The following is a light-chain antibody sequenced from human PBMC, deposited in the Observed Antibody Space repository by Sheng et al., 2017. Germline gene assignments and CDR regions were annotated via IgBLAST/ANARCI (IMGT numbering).Light chain of an antibody. V-gene: IGLV1-51*02. Sequence: QSVLTQPPSVSAAPGQKVTISCSGSSSNIGNNDVSWYQHLPGTAPKLLIYENNKRPSGVPDRFSGSKSGTSATLGITGLQTGDEADYYCGTWDSSLSAVVFGGGTKLTVL. CDR3: GTWDSSLSAVV. CDR2: ENN. J-gene: IGLJ2*01. CDR1: SSNIGNND.